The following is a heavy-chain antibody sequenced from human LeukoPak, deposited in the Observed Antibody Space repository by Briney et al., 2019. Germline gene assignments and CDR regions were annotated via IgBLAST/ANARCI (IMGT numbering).Heavy chain of an antibody. D-gene: IGHD2-2*01. CDR2: IKSKTDGGTT. CDR3: TTEPIGYCSYTSCYDYFDY. J-gene: IGHJ4*02. CDR1: GFTFNNAW. V-gene: IGHV3-15*01. Sequence: GGSLRLSCAASGFTFNNAWMSWVRQAPGKGLEWVGRIKSKTDGGTTDYAAPVKGRFTISRDDSKNTLYLQMNSLKTEDTAVYYCTTEPIGYCSYTSCYDYFDYWGQGTLVTVSS.